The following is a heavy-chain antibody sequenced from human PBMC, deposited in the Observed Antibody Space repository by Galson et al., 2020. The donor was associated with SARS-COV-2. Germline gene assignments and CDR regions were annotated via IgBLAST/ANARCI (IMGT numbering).Heavy chain of an antibody. J-gene: IGHJ4*02. Sequence: SQTLSLTCTVSGGSISSYYWSWIRQPAGKGLEWIGCIYTSGSTNYNPSLKSRVTMSVDTSKNQFSLKLSSVTAADTAVYYCASLGSSGWYYFDYWGQGTLVTVSS. D-gene: IGHD6-19*01. CDR2: IYTSGST. CDR1: GGSISSYY. V-gene: IGHV4-4*07. CDR3: ASLGSSGWYYFDY.